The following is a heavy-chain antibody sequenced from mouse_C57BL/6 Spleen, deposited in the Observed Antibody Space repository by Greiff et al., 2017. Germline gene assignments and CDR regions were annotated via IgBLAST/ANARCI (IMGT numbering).Heavy chain of an antibody. D-gene: IGHD1-1*01. Sequence: QVQLQQSGAELVMPGASVKLSCKASGYTFTSYWMHWVKQRPGQGLEWIGEIDPSDSYTNYNQKFKGKSTLTVDKSSSTAYMQLSSLTSEDSAVYYCAKGTVVATGDYFDYWGQGTTLTVSS. V-gene: IGHV1-69*01. J-gene: IGHJ2*01. CDR1: GYTFTSYW. CDR2: IDPSDSYT. CDR3: AKGTVVATGDYFDY.